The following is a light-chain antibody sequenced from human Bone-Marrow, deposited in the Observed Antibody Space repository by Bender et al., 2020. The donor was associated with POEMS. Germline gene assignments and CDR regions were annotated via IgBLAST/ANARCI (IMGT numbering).Light chain of an antibody. V-gene: IGLV2-23*01. CDR1: SSDVGGLDY. CDR2: GGD. J-gene: IGLJ3*02. Sequence: QSALTQPASVSGSPGQSITISCTGTSSDVGGLDYVSWYRQYPGKVPQGLIYGGDKRPSGVSSRFSGSKSGNTASLTISGLQTEDEADYYCCSYVRGDRWVFGGGTRLTVL. CDR3: CSYVRGDRWV.